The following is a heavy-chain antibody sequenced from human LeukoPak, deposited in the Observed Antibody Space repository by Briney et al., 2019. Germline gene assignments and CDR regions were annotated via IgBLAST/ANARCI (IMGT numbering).Heavy chain of an antibody. CDR1: GGSISSGSYY. J-gene: IGHJ6*03. V-gene: IGHV4-61*02. CDR3: ARGLSDDILTDYYYYYTDV. CDR2: IYTSGST. Sequence: SETLSLTCTVSGGSISSGSYYWSWIRQPAGKGLEWIGRIYTSGSTNYNPSLKSRVTISVDTSKNQFSLKLSSVTAADTAVYYCARGLSDDILTDYYYYYTDVWGKGTTVTASS. D-gene: IGHD3-9*01.